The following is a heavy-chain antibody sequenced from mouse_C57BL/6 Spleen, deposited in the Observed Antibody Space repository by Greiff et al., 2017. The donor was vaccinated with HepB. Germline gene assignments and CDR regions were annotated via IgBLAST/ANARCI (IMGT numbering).Heavy chain of an antibody. CDR1: GYTFTSYG. CDR2: IYPRSGNT. V-gene: IGHV1-81*01. Sequence: VQLQQSGAELARPGASVKLSCKASGYTFTSYGISWVKQRTGQGLEWIGEIYPRSGNTYYNDKFKGKATLTADKSSSTAYMELRSRTSEDSAVYFCARIYDGYYVDAIDYWGQGTSVTVSS. CDR3: ARIYDGYYVDAIDY. J-gene: IGHJ4*01. D-gene: IGHD2-3*01.